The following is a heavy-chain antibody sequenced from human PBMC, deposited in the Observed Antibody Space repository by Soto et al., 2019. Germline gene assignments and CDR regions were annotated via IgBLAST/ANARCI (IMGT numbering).Heavy chain of an antibody. CDR1: GYTFSSYSYG. V-gene: IGHV1-18*04. CDR2: ISVYNGNT. CDR3: ARTDSRPQDFDY. D-gene: IGHD6-13*01. Sequence: QVQLVQSGAEVKKPGASVKVSCKASGYTFSSYSYGITWVRQAPGQGLEWMGWISVYNGNTNYAQKLQGRXXMXTCXSTSTAYMELRSLRSDDTAVYYCARTDSRPQDFDYWGQGTLVTVSS. J-gene: IGHJ4*02.